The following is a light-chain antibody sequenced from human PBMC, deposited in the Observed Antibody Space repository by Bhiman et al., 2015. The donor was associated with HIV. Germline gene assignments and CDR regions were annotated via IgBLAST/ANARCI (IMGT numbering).Light chain of an antibody. V-gene: IGLV2-14*03. Sequence: QSALTQPASVSGSPGQSITISCSGTSSDIGGSDSVSWYQHHPGKAPKLIIYDVSKWPAGVSSRFSGSKSGNTASLTISGLQAEDEADYYCSSYTSSSTFYVFGTGTKVTVL. CDR3: SSYTSSSTFYV. J-gene: IGLJ1*01. CDR2: DVS. CDR1: SSDIGGSDS.